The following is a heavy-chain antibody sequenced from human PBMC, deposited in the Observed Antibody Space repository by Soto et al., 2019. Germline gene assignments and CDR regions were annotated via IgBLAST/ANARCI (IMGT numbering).Heavy chain of an antibody. Sequence: ASVKVSCKASGYTFRNYGITWVRQAPGQGLEWMAWISPYNGNTNYAQDLQGRVTMATDTSTSTAYMELRSLTSEDTAMYYCARDLVSGSDFWRAYNGGYFDYWGQGTLVTVSS. J-gene: IGHJ4*02. CDR2: ISPYNGNT. D-gene: IGHD3-3*01. CDR1: GYTFRNYG. V-gene: IGHV1-18*01. CDR3: ARDLVSGSDFWRAYNGGYFDY.